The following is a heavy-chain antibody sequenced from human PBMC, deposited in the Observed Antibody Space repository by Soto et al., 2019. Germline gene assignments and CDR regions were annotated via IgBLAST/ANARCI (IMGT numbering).Heavy chain of an antibody. CDR1: GGSISPYY. Sequence: QVQLQESGPGLMKPSETLSLTCTVSGGSISPYYWSWIRQPPGKGLEWIGYIYFSGSTSYNPSLKSRVTISVDTSKNQFSLKLSSVTAADTAVYYCARGGVTTIDYWGQGTLVTVSS. CDR2: IYFSGST. V-gene: IGHV4-59*01. D-gene: IGHD2-21*02. CDR3: ARGGVTTIDY. J-gene: IGHJ4*02.